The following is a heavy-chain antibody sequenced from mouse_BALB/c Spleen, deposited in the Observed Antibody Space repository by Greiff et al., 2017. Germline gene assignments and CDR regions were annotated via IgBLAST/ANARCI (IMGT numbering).Heavy chain of an antibody. D-gene: IGHD4-1*01. J-gene: IGHJ1*01. CDR1: GYTFTEYT. Sequence: EVQLQQSGPELEKPGASVKISCKASGYTFTEYTMHWVKQSHGKSLEWIGGINPNNGGTSYNQKFKGKATLTVDTSSSTAYMELRSLTSEDSAVYYCARRGTGTGWYFDVWGAGTTVTVSS. V-gene: IGHV1-18*01. CDR2: INPNNGGT. CDR3: ARRGTGTGWYFDV.